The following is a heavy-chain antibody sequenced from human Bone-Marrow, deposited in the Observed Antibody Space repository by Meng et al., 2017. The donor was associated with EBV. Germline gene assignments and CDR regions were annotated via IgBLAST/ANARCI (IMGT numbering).Heavy chain of an antibody. CDR1: GDPIXSFYY. Sequence: QLQLQESGPGQVKPSXTLSPPCTXSGDPIXSFYYWAWLRQPPGKGLELIGSIYYSESTYYNPSLKSRVTIFVDTSKNQFSLKLSSVTAADTAVYYCARQGRYYDYIWGSYRPEGFNSWGQGTLVTVSS. CDR2: IYYSEST. J-gene: IGHJ4*02. CDR3: ARQGRYYDYIWGSYRPEGFNS. D-gene: IGHD3-16*02. V-gene: IGHV4-39*01.